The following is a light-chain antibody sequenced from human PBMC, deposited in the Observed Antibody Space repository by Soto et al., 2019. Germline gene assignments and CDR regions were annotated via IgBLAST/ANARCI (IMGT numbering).Light chain of an antibody. CDR1: NSNIGAGHA. V-gene: IGLV1-40*01. Sequence: QSVLTQPPSVSGAPGQRVTISCTGSNSNIGAGHAAQWYQQPPGTTPKLLIYDNNRRPSGVPVRFPGSRSGTSASLAITGLQAEDEADYYCQSYDNDLSVVFGGGTKLTVL. CDR3: QSYDNDLSVV. CDR2: DNN. J-gene: IGLJ2*01.